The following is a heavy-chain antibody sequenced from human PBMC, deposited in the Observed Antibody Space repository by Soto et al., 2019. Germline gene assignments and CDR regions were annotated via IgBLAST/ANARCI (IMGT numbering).Heavy chain of an antibody. CDR3: ARGPAYSGYDPAPFDY. CDR2: ISSSSSYI. J-gene: IGHJ4*02. CDR1: GFTFSSYS. V-gene: IGHV3-21*01. D-gene: IGHD5-12*01. Sequence: GGSLRLSCAASGFTFSSYSMNWVRQAPGKGLEWVSSISSSSSYIYYADSVKGRFTISRDNAKNSLYLQMNSLRAEDTAVYYCARGPAYSGYDPAPFDYWGQGTLVTVSS.